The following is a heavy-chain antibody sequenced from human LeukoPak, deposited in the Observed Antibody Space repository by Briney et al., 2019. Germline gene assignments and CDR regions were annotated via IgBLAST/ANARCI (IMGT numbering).Heavy chain of an antibody. CDR3: ASGSARPYYYDSDPAEYFQH. Sequence: ASVKVSCKASGYTFTSYYMHWVRQAPGQGLEWMGIINPSGGSTSYAQKFQGRVTMTRDTSTSTVYMELSSLRSEDTAVYYCASGSARPYYYDSDPAEYFQHWGQGTLVTVSS. D-gene: IGHD3-22*01. CDR2: INPSGGST. CDR1: GYTFTSYY. V-gene: IGHV1-46*01. J-gene: IGHJ1*01.